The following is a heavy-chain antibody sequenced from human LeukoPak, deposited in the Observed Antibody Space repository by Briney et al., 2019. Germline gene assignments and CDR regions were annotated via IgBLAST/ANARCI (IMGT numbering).Heavy chain of an antibody. CDR1: GYTFTSHG. CDR2: ISRYNGNT. CDR3: ARFAYYGPYDY. J-gene: IGHJ4*02. Sequence: ASVTVSCKASGYTFTSHGVSWVRQAPGQGLEWMGWISRYNGNTNYAQKLQGRVTLTTDTSTSTAYMELRSLRSDDTAVYYCARFAYYGPYDYWGQGTLVTVSS. D-gene: IGHD3-10*01. V-gene: IGHV1-18*01.